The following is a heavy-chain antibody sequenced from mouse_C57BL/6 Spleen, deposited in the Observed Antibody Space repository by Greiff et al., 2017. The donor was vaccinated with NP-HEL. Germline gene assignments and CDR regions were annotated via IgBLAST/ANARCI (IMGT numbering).Heavy chain of an antibody. D-gene: IGHD1-1*01. CDR2: IYPRSGNT. CDR1: GYTFTSYG. V-gene: IGHV1-81*01. Sequence: VQLQESGAELARPGASVKLSCKASGYTFTSYGISWVKQRTGQGLEWIGEIYPRSGNTYYNEKFKGKATLTADKSSSTAYMELRSLTSEDSAVYFCARYGSYAMDYWGQGTSVTVSS. CDR3: ARYGSYAMDY. J-gene: IGHJ4*01.